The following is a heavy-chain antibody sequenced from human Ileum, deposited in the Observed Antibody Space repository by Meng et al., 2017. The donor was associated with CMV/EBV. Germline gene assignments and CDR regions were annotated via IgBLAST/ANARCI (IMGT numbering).Heavy chain of an antibody. CDR3: AKGLAAARFDA. D-gene: IGHD6-13*01. Sequence: GESLKISCTASGFAFNTFVMSWDRQAPGKGLEWVSGISGGGGTTYFADSVKGRFTISKDNSKNTLYLQMNSLRVEDTAVYYCAKGLAAARFDAWGQGTLVTVSS. V-gene: IGHV3-23*01. CDR2: ISGGGGTT. CDR1: GFAFNTFV. J-gene: IGHJ5*02.